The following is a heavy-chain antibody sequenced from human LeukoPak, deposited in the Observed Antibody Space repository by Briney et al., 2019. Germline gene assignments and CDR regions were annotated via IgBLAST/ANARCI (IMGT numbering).Heavy chain of an antibody. CDR1: GGSFSGYY. Sequence: SETLSLTRAVYGGSFSGYYWSWIRQPPGKGLEWIGEINHSGSTNYHPSLKSRVTISVDTSKNQFSLKLSSVTAADTAVYYCARKHYYDSSGYFFDYWGQGTLVTVSS. CDR3: ARKHYYDSSGYFFDY. D-gene: IGHD3-22*01. V-gene: IGHV4-34*01. J-gene: IGHJ4*02. CDR2: INHSGST.